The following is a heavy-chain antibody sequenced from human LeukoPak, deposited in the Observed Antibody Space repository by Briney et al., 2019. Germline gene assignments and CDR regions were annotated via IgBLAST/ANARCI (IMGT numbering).Heavy chain of an antibody. CDR1: GYSFTSYW. Sequence: GESLKISCKGSGYSFTSYWIGWVRPMPGKGLEWMGIIYPGDSDTRYSPSFQGQVTISADKSISTAYLQWSSLKASGTAMYYCARRRDERGYKDIFDIWGRGTMVTVSS. D-gene: IGHD5-18*01. J-gene: IGHJ3*02. V-gene: IGHV5-51*01. CDR3: ARRRDERGYKDIFDI. CDR2: IYPGDSDT.